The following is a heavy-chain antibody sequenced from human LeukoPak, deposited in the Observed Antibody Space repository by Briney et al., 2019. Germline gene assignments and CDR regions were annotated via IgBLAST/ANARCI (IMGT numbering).Heavy chain of an antibody. Sequence: PSETLSLTCTVSGGSISSYYWSWIRQPPGNGLEWIGYIYYSGSTNYNPSLKSRVTISVDTSKNQFSLKLSSVTAADTAVYYCARDGGGRTGTPRYWGQGTLVTVSS. J-gene: IGHJ4*02. CDR1: GGSISSYY. V-gene: IGHV4-59*01. CDR3: ARDGGGRTGTPRY. D-gene: IGHD1-7*01. CDR2: IYYSGST.